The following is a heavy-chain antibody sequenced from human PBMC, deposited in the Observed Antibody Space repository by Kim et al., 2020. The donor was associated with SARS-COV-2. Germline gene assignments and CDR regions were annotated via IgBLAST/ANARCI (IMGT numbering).Heavy chain of an antibody. CDR2: IYHSGST. CDR1: GGSISSGAYS. J-gene: IGHJ5*02. V-gene: IGHV4-30-2*01. D-gene: IGHD3-9*01. CDR3: DRAPYYDILTGYQWGGFDP. Sequence: SETLSLTCAVSGGSISSGAYSWSWIRQPPGKGLEWIGYIYHSGSTYYNPSLKSRVTISVDRSKNQFSLKLSFVTAADTAVYYCDRAPYYDILTGYQWGGFDPWGQGTLVTVSS.